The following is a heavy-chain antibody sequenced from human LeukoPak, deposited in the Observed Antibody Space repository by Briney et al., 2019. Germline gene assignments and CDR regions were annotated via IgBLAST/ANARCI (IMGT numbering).Heavy chain of an antibody. CDR3: ASGYCSSTSCDVYYYYGMDV. D-gene: IGHD2-2*03. J-gene: IGHJ6*02. V-gene: IGHV1-69*13. CDR1: GGTFSSYA. Sequence: ASVKVSCTASGGTFSSYAISWVRQAPGQGLEWMGGIIPIFGTANYAQKFQDRVTITADESTSTAYMELSSLRSEDTAVYYCASGYCSSTSCDVYYYYGMDVWGQGTTVTVSS. CDR2: IIPIFGTA.